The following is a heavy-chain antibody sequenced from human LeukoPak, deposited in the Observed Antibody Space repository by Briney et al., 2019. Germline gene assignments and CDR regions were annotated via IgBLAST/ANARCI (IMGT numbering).Heavy chain of an antibody. CDR1: GGSISSSNW. D-gene: IGHD6-19*01. J-gene: IGHJ4*02. V-gene: IGHV4-4*02. Sequence: SETLSLTCAVSGGSISSSNWWSWVRQPPGKGLEWIGEIYHSGSTNYNPSLKGRVTISVDKSKNQFSLKLSSVTAADTAVYYCASTSGWYGGGFDYWGQGTLVTVSS. CDR2: IYHSGST. CDR3: ASTSGWYGGGFDY.